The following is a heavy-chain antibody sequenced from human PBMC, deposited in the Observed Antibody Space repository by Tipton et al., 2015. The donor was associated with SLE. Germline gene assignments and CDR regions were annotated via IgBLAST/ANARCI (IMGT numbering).Heavy chain of an antibody. D-gene: IGHD2-15*01. Sequence: RSLRLSCTASGFTFSTYAMHWVRQAPGKGLEWVALISYDGSNKYYADSVKGRFTISRDNSKNTLYLQMNSLRAEDTAVYYCATEGPLLDAFDIWGQGTMVTVSS. J-gene: IGHJ3*02. CDR1: GFTFSTYA. CDR3: ATEGPLLDAFDI. V-gene: IGHV3-30*04. CDR2: ISYDGSNK.